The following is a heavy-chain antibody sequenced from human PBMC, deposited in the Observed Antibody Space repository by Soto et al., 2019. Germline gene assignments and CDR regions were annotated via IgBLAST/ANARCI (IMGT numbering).Heavy chain of an antibody. CDR3: ARKGSGDYALDY. D-gene: IGHD4-17*01. Sequence: GPTRVKPTQAPRQSLPPRGFSLSTGGGGVGWIRQSPGKALEWLAVIYWDDVKHYSPSLERRLTITKDTSESEVVLTMTNMDPVDTATYYCARKGSGDYALDYWGQGILVTVSS. CDR1: GFSLSTGGGG. J-gene: IGHJ4*02. CDR2: IYWDDVK. V-gene: IGHV2-5*02.